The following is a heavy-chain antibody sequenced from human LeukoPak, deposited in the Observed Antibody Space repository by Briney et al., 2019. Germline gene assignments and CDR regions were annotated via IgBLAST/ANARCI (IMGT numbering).Heavy chain of an antibody. V-gene: IGHV3-33*01. CDR3: ATTPRGAPPPLYYFDY. J-gene: IGHJ4*02. CDR1: GFTFSSYG. D-gene: IGHD3-10*01. Sequence: GGSLRLSCAASGFTFSSYGMHWVRQAPGKGLEWVAVIWYDGSQKYYADSVKGRFTISRDNSKNTLYLQMNSLRAEDTAVYYCATTPRGAPPPLYYFDYWGQGTLVTVSS. CDR2: IWYDGSQK.